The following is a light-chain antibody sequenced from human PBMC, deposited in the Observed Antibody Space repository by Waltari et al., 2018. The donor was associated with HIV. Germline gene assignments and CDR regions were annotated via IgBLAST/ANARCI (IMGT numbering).Light chain of an antibody. CDR3: QHYNFFPFT. V-gene: IGKV1-16*02. CDR1: QDIDNY. J-gene: IGKJ3*01. CDR2: GAS. Sequence: DIQMTQSPSALFASLGDRFTINCLASQDIDNYLAWFQQKAGKAPKSLIYGASILQSGVPSKFSGSGSGRHFTLTINSLQPEDVATYFCQHYNFFPFTFGPGTKV.